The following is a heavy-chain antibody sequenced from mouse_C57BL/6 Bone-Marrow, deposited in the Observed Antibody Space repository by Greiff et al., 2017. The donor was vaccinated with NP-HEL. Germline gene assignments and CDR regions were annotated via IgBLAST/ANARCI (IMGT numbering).Heavy chain of an antibody. V-gene: IGHV1-59*01. CDR2: IDPSDSYT. Sequence: QVQLQQSGAELVRPGTSVKLSCKASGYTFTSYWMHWVKQRPGQGLEWIGVIDPSDSYTNYNQKFKGKATLTVDTSSSTAYMQLSSLTSEDSAVYYCARGTHSTNYYAMDYWGQGTSVTVSS. CDR3: ARGTHSTNYYAMDY. CDR1: GYTFTSYW. J-gene: IGHJ4*01. D-gene: IGHD2-5*01.